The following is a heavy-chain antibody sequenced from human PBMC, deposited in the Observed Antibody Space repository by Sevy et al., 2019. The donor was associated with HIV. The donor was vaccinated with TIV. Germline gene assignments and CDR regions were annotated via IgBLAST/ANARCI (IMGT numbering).Heavy chain of an antibody. D-gene: IGHD2-15*01. Sequence: SETLSLTCAVSGGSISSGGYSWSWIRQPPGKGLEWIGYIYHSGSTYYNPSLKSRVTISVDRSKNQFSLKLSSVTAADTAVYYCARGAPEYCSGGSCYEDWFDPWGQGTLVTVSS. V-gene: IGHV4-30-2*01. CDR2: IYHSGST. J-gene: IGHJ5*02. CDR3: ARGAPEYCSGGSCYEDWFDP. CDR1: GGSISSGGYS.